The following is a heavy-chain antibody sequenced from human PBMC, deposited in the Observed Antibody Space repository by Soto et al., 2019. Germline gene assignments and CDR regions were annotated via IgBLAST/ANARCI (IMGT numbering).Heavy chain of an antibody. Sequence: QVQLQESGPGLVKPSEPLSLTCTVSGGSVSRGSYYWSWIRKPPGKGLGGIADVYNSGSATYNPSRRRRPIISVDTSKNQFALGLSSLTAAATAGYFCAREGTPESKDYDGRDIWGPGTTVTVSS. J-gene: IGHJ6*02. V-gene: IGHV4-61*01. D-gene: IGHD3-10*01. CDR2: VYNSGSA. CDR3: AREGTPESKDYDGRDI. CDR1: GGSVSRGSYY.